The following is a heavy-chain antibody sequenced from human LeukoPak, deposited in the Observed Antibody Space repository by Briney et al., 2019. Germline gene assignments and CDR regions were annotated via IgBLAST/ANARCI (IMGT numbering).Heavy chain of an antibody. V-gene: IGHV4-61*02. CDR2: IYTSGST. CDR3: ARDADSRWLQGPFVSHAHATEEEYYFDY. Sequence: SETLSLTCTVSGGPISSGSYYWSWIRQPAGKGLEWIGRIYTSGSTYYNPSLKSRVTISVDTSKNQFSLKLSSVTAADTAVYYCARDADSRWLQGPFVSHAHATEEEYYFDYWGQGTLVTVSS. CDR1: GGPISSGSYY. J-gene: IGHJ4*02. D-gene: IGHD5-24*01.